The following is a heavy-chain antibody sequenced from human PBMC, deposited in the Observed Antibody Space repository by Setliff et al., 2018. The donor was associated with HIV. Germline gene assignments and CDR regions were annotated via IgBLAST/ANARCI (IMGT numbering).Heavy chain of an antibody. CDR2: INHKGVT. J-gene: IGHJ4*02. Sequence: SETLFLTCAVYGGTFSGYYWTWIRQSPERGLEWIGEINHKGVTNYSPSLLRRATVSADTSKNQFSLRLSSVTAADTALYFCTRAQIAAPRPFDFWGQGTLVTVSS. V-gene: IGHV4-34*08. CDR3: TRAQIAAPRPFDF. CDR1: GGTFSGYY. D-gene: IGHD2-21*01.